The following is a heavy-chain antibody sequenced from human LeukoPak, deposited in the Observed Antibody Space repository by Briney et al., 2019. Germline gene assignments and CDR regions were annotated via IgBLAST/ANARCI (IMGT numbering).Heavy chain of an antibody. CDR3: AKSKDYDILTGYHY. J-gene: IGHJ4*02. V-gene: IGHV3-23*01. D-gene: IGHD3-9*01. CDR1: GFTFSSYA. Sequence: GGSLRLSCAASGFTFSSYAMSWVRQAPGKGLEWVSAISGSGGSTYYADSVKGRFTISRDNSQNTLYLQMNSLRAEDTAVYYCAKSKDYDILTGYHYWGQGTLVTVSS. CDR2: ISGSGGST.